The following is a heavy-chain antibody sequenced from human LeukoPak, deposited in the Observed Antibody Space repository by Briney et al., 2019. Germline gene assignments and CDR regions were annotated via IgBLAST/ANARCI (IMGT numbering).Heavy chain of an antibody. CDR3: ASSGYSYLGADY. CDR1: GFTFSSYW. V-gene: IGHV3-74*01. CDR2: INSDGSST. J-gene: IGHJ4*02. D-gene: IGHD5-18*01. Sequence: GGSLRLSCAASGFTFSSYWVHWVRQVPGKGLVWVSRINSDGSSTSNADSVKGRFTISRDNAKNTLYLQMNSLRAEDTAVYYCASSGYSYLGADYWGQGTLVTVSS.